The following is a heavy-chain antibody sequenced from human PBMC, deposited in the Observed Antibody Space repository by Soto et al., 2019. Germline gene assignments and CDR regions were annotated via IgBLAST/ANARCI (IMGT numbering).Heavy chain of an antibody. CDR2: ISSSSSTI. V-gene: IGHV3-48*01. Sequence: GGSLRLSCAASGFTFSSYSMNWVRQAPGKGLEWVSYISSSSSTIYYADSVKGRFTISRDNAKNSLYLQMNSLRAEDTAVYYCARNVFFGVPVVVVTLDYWGQGTLVTVSS. CDR1: GFTFSSYS. D-gene: IGHD3-22*01. J-gene: IGHJ4*02. CDR3: ARNVFFGVPVVVVTLDY.